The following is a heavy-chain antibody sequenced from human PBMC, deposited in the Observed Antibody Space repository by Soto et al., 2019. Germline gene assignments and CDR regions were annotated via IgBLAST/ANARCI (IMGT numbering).Heavy chain of an antibody. CDR2: ISSSSSYI. D-gene: IGHD3-22*01. V-gene: IGHV3-21*01. CDR3: ATDVSFYDSSAYYSY. Sequence: EVQLVESGGGLVKPGGSLRLSCAASGFTFSSYTMNWVRQAPGKGLEWVSSISSSSSYIYYADSVKGRFTISRDNAKNPLSLPMHSLRAEATALYSCATDVSFYDSSAYYSYWGQRTLVTVSS. CDR1: GFTFSSYT. J-gene: IGHJ4*02.